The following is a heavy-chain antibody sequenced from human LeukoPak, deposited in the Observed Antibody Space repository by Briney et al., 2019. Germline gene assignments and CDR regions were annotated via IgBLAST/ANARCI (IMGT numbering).Heavy chain of an antibody. CDR3: ATITYYHDSSGTFDY. CDR2: FDPKDAET. CDR1: GYTLTEVS. Sequence: GASVKVPCKVSGYTLTEVSVHWVRQAPGKGLEWMGGFDPKDAETIYAQKFQGRVTMTEDTSTDTAYMELSSLRSEDTAVYYCATITYYHDSSGTFDYWGQGTLVTVSS. J-gene: IGHJ4*02. D-gene: IGHD3-22*01. V-gene: IGHV1-24*01.